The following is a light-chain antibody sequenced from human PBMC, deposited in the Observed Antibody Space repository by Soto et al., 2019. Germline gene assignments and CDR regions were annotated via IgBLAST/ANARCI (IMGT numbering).Light chain of an antibody. CDR2: EVR. CDR1: SSDVGYYNY. V-gene: IGLV2-14*01. CDR3: SSYSRSRAVL. Sequence: QSVLTQPASVSGSPGQSITISCTGTSSDVGYYNYVSWYQQHPGKAPKVLIYEVRNRPSGASSRFSGSKSGNTAFLTISGLQPEDEADYYCSSYSRSRAVLFGGGTKLTVL. J-gene: IGLJ2*01.